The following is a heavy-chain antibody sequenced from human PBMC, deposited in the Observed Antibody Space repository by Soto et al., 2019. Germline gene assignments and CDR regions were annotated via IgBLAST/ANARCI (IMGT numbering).Heavy chain of an antibody. J-gene: IGHJ4*02. CDR2: ISYESYDGSNE. CDR3: ARRPRAGYSSGSDY. CDR1: GFTFSSYG. Sequence: GGSLRLSCAASGFTFSSYGMHWVRQAQGKGLEWVAVISYESYDGSNEYYGDSVKGRFTISRDNAKNSLYLQMNSLRAEDTAVYYCARRPRAGYSSGSDYWGQGTLVTVSS. D-gene: IGHD6-19*01. V-gene: IGHV3-30*03.